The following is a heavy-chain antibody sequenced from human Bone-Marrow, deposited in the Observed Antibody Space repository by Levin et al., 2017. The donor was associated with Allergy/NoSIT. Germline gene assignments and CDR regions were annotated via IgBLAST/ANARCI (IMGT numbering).Heavy chain of an antibody. CDR2: INHSGST. CDR1: GGSFSGYY. J-gene: IGHJ5*02. CDR3: ARASYYYGSGSYPTLLNWFDP. Sequence: SETLSLTCAVYGGSFSGYYWSWIRQPPGKGLEWIGEINHSGSTNYNPSLKSRVTISVDTSKNQFSLKLSSVTAADTAVYYCARASYYYGSGSYPTLLNWFDPWGQGTLVTVSS. V-gene: IGHV4-34*01. D-gene: IGHD3-10*01.